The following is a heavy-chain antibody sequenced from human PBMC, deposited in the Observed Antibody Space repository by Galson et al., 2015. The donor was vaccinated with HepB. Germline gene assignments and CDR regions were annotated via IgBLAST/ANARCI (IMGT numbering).Heavy chain of an antibody. CDR1: GFTFSDYY. CDR2: ISSSGSTI. CDR3: ARDRGMEDYDSSGYYRPDYYYYYGMDV. Sequence: SLRLSCAASGFTFSDYYMSWIRQAPGKGLEWVSYISSSGSTIYYADSVKGRFTISRDNAKNSLYLQMNSLRAEDTAVYYCARDRGMEDYDSSGYYRPDYYYYYGMDVWGQGTTVTVSS. V-gene: IGHV3-11*01. J-gene: IGHJ6*02. D-gene: IGHD3-22*01.